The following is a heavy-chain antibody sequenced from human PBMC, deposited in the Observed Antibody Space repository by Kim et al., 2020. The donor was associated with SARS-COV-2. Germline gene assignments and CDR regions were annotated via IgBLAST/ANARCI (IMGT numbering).Heavy chain of an antibody. Sequence: ASVKVSCKASGYTFTSYYMHWVRQAPGQGLEWMGIINPSGGSTSYAQKFQGRVTMTRDTSTSTVYMELSSLRSEDTAVYYCARDFSVITTGTTLYYYYGMDVWGQGATVTASS. CDR1: GYTFTSYY. CDR3: ARDFSVITTGTTLYYYYGMDV. V-gene: IGHV1-46*01. J-gene: IGHJ6*02. D-gene: IGHD1-1*01. CDR2: INPSGGST.